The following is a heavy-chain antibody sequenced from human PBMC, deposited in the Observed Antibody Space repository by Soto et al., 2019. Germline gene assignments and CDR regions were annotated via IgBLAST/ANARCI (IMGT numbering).Heavy chain of an antibody. CDR1: GGTFSSYA. Sequence: QVQLVQSGAEVKKPGSSVKVSCKASGGTFSSYAISWVRQAPGQGLEWMGGIIPIFGTANYAQKFQGRVTITADESTCTAYMELRSLRSEATGVYYCAFSVAKYYYSGMDVWGQGTTVTFSS. J-gene: IGHJ6*02. D-gene: IGHD5-12*01. CDR2: IIPIFGTA. CDR3: AFSVAKYYYSGMDV. V-gene: IGHV1-69*12.